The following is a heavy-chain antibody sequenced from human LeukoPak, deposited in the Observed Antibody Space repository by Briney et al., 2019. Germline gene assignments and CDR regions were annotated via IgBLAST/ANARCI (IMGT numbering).Heavy chain of an antibody. V-gene: IGHV3-48*03. Sequence: GGSLRLSCAASGFTFSNYEMNWVRQAAGKGLEWVTYISSSGSTIFYADSVKGRFTISRDNAKNSLYLPMNSLRAEDTAVYYCAREFYSGSYNYWGGRTLVSVSS. CDR1: GFTFSNYE. CDR3: AREFYSGSYNY. CDR2: ISSSGSTI. J-gene: IGHJ4*02. D-gene: IGHD1-26*01.